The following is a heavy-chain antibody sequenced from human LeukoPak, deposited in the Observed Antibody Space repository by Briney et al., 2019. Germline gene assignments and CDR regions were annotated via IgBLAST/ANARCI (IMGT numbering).Heavy chain of an antibody. CDR3: ARGAWDTAQREPFDY. V-gene: IGHV3-43D*03. Sequence: PGGSLRLSCAASGFTFDEYAMHWVRQAPGKGLEWVSLISWDGGSTNYADSVKGRFTIFRDNRKNSLYLQMNSLRAEDTAVYYCARGAWDTAQREPFDYWGQGTLVTVSS. D-gene: IGHD5-18*01. CDR1: GFTFDEYA. CDR2: ISWDGGST. J-gene: IGHJ4*02.